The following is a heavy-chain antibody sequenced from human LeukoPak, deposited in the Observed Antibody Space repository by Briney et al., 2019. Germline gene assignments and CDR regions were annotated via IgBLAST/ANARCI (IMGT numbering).Heavy chain of an antibody. Sequence: ASVKVSCRASGGTFSSYAISWVRQAPGQGLEWMGRIIPIFGTANYAQQFQGRVTITTDESTSTAYMELSSLRSEDTAVYYCARETAAAGNDAFDIWGQGTMVTVSS. CDR2: IIPIFGTA. CDR1: GGTFSSYA. D-gene: IGHD6-13*01. V-gene: IGHV1-69*05. J-gene: IGHJ3*02. CDR3: ARETAAAGNDAFDI.